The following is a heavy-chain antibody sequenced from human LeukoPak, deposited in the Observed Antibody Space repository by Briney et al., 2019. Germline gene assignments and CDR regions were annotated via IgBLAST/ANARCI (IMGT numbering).Heavy chain of an antibody. Sequence: SVKVSCKASGGTFSSHAISWVRQAPGQGLDWMGRIIPIFGTANYAQKFQGRVTITTDESTSTAYMELSSLRSEDTAVYYCARDARDYGDYGWYFQHWGQGTLVTVSS. J-gene: IGHJ1*01. V-gene: IGHV1-69*05. CDR2: IIPIFGTA. CDR1: GGTFSSHA. D-gene: IGHD4-17*01. CDR3: ARDARDYGDYGWYFQH.